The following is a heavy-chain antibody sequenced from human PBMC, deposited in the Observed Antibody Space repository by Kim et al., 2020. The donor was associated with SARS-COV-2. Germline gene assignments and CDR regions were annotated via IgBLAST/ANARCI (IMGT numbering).Heavy chain of an antibody. Sequence: GGSLRLSCAASGFTFDDYAIQWVRQVPGKGLEWVSLISRDGGEIKYADSVKGRFTISRDNSKKSVYLQMNSLRSEDTALYYCVIGQQWLIKNWGQGTQVTVSS. CDR2: ISRDGGEI. V-gene: IGHV3-43*02. CDR3: VIGQQWLIKN. CDR1: GFTFDDYA. D-gene: IGHD6-19*01. J-gene: IGHJ4*02.